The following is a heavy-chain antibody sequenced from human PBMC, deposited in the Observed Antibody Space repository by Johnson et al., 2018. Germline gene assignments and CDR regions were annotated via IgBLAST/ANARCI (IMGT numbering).Heavy chain of an antibody. CDR2: IYYRGST. J-gene: IGHJ6*02. D-gene: IGHD6-25*01. CDR1: GDSIKSSSYY. CDR3: ARWGLAATMVYYGMDV. Sequence: QVQLQESGPGLVKPSETLSLTCSVSGDSIKSSSYYWGWIRQPPGKGLEWIGSIYYRGSTYYNPSLKSRVTISVDTSKNQYSLKLSSVTAADTAVYYWARWGLAATMVYYGMDVWGQGTTVTVSS. V-gene: IGHV4-39*01.